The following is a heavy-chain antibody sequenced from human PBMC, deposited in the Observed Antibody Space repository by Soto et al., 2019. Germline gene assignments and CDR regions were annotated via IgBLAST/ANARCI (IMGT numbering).Heavy chain of an antibody. J-gene: IGHJ6*02. Sequence: QVQLVESGGGVVQPGRSLRLSCAASGFTFTSYAMHWVRQAPGKGLEWVAVISNDGSNYYYADSVRGRFTIYRYNTKNTLFLQMSSLRGEDSGVYYCARGTTLAIFDYGMDVWGQGTTVTVSS. V-gene: IGHV3-30-3*01. D-gene: IGHD3-3*01. CDR3: ARGTTLAIFDYGMDV. CDR1: GFTFTSYA. CDR2: ISNDGSNY.